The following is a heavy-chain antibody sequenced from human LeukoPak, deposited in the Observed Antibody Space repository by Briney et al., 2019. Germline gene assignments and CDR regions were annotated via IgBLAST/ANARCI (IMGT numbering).Heavy chain of an antibody. CDR2: INQDGGEK. Sequence: PGGSLRLSCAASGFTFSSYWMNWVRQAPGKGLEWVANINQDGGEKDYVDSVKGRFTISGDNAKNSLYLQMDSLRAEDTAVYFCAREVGPHFFDQGGQGTLVTVSS. D-gene: IGHD3-3*02. CDR3: AREVGPHFFDQ. J-gene: IGHJ4*02. V-gene: IGHV3-7*04. CDR1: GFTFSSYW.